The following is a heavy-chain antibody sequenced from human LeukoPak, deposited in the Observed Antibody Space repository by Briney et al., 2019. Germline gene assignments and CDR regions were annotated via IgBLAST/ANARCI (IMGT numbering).Heavy chain of an antibody. CDR1: GFTFSSYS. Sequence: GGSLRLSCAASGFTFSSYSMNWVRQAPGKGLEWVSSISSSSSYIYYADSVKGRFTISRVNAKNSLYLQMNSLRAEDTAVYYCARDMGIGSSWDYFDYWGQGTLVTVSS. CDR3: ARDMGIGSSWDYFDY. D-gene: IGHD6-13*01. V-gene: IGHV3-21*01. J-gene: IGHJ4*02. CDR2: ISSSSSYI.